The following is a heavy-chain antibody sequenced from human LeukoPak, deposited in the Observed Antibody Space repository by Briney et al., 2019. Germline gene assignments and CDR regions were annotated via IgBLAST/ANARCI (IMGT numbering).Heavy chain of an antibody. CDR2: MYYSGRI. CDR1: GGSISSSSYY. J-gene: IGHJ5*02. Sequence: SETLSLTCTVPGGSISSSSYYWGWIRQPPGKGLEWIGSMYYSGRIYYNPSLKSRVTISVDTSKNQFSLKLSSVTAADTAVYYCARHTLGIAAAGKWFDPWGQGTLVTVSS. CDR3: ARHTLGIAAAGKWFDP. V-gene: IGHV4-39*01. D-gene: IGHD6-13*01.